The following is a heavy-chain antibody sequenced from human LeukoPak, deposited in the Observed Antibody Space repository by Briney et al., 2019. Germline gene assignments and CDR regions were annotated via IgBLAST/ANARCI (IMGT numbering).Heavy chain of an antibody. CDR2: IRYDGSNK. D-gene: IGHD3-3*01. J-gene: IGHJ4*02. CDR1: GFTFSSYG. CDR3: AKDPAGDFWSGYYGAYFDY. V-gene: IGHV3-30*02. Sequence: PRGSLRLSCAASGFTFSSYGMHWVRQAPGKGLEWVAFIRYDGSNKYYADSVKGRFTISRDNSKNTLYLQMNSLRAEDTAVYYCAKDPAGDFWSGYYGAYFDYWGQGTLVTVSS.